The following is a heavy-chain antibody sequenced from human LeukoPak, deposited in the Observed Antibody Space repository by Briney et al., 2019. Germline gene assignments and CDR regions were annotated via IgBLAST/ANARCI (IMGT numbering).Heavy chain of an antibody. D-gene: IGHD5-24*01. V-gene: IGHV4-39*07. J-gene: IGHJ4*02. CDR3: SSEMATILTD. CDR1: GGSTSGGNYY. CDR2: IYDSGST. Sequence: PSETLSLTCIVSGGSTSGGNYYWGWIRRPPGKGLEWIGSIYDSGSTYYNPSLKSRVTISVDTSKNQFSLKLSSVTAADTAVYYCSSEMATILTDWGQGTLVTVSS.